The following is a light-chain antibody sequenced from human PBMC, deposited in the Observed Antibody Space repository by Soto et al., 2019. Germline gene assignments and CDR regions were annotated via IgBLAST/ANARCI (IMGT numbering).Light chain of an antibody. CDR2: EVS. Sequence: QSALTQPPSASGSPGQSVTISCTGTTSDVGGYDYVSWYQQHPGKAPKLMIYEVSERPSGVPHRFSGSKSSNTASQTSAGLRAEDAAYYYCSSYAVSNPVVFGTGTKLTVL. J-gene: IGLJ1*01. CDR3: SSYAVSNPVV. CDR1: TSDVGGYDY. V-gene: IGLV2-8*01.